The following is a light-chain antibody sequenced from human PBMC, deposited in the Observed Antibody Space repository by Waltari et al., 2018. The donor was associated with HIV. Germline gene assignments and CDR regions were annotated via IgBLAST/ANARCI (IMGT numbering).Light chain of an antibody. CDR1: SADIGNF. V-gene: IGLV2-14*01. J-gene: IGLJ3*02. Sequence: HSALTQPASVSGSLGQSITISCTTASADIGNFVSWYQQFPGKAPQLIFYQVNRRPSETPYRFSASKSGDTASLTISGLPPEDEADYFCSSLGDANSLLFGGGTHLTVL. CDR3: SSLGDANSLL. CDR2: QVN.